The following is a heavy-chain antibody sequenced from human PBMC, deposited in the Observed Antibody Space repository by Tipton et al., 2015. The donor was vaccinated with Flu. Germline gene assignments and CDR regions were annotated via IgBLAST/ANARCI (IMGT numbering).Heavy chain of an antibody. J-gene: IGHJ4*02. CDR1: GGSIGSSTYY. CDR3: ARSSSAYDCVWGGSYYFDF. V-gene: IGHV4-39*07. D-gene: IGHD3-16*01. Sequence: TLSLTCTVFGGSIGSSTYYWGWIRQPPGKGLEWIGSLYDSGITYYNPSLKSRVTISLDTSKNQFSLKLISVTAADTAVYYCARSSSAYDCVWGGSYYFDFWGQGTLVTVSS. CDR2: LYDSGIT.